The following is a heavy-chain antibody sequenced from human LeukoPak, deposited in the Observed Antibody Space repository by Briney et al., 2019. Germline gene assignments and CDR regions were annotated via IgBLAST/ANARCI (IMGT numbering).Heavy chain of an antibody. CDR1: GGSISSYY. J-gene: IGHJ4*02. V-gene: IGHV4-59*01. D-gene: IGHD3-22*01. CDR2: TYYSGST. Sequence: SETLSLTCTVSGGSISSYYWSWIRQPPGKGLEWIGYTYYSGSTNYNPSLKSRVTISVDTSKNQFSLKLSSVTAADTAVYYCARGVGTYSSGYYYYDYFDYWGQGTLVTVSS. CDR3: ARGVGTYSSGYYYYDYFDY.